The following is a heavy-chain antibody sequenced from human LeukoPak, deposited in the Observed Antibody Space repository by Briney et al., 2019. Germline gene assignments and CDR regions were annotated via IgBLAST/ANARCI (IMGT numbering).Heavy chain of an antibody. D-gene: IGHD5-12*01. V-gene: IGHV3-21*04. J-gene: IGHJ6*03. Sequence: PGGSLRLSCAASGFTFSSYSMNWVRQAPGKGREWVSSIRRSSNYKYYADSVKGRFTISRDNSKNTLYLQMNSLRAEDTAVYYCAKGFPTGFGYDYFGLYYYYYMDVWGKGTTVTVSS. CDR3: AKGFPTGFGYDYFGLYYYYYMDV. CDR1: GFTFSSYS. CDR2: IRRSSNYK.